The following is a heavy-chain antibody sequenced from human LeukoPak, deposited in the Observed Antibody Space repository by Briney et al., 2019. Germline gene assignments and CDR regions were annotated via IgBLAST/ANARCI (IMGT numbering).Heavy chain of an antibody. D-gene: IGHD3-9*01. CDR2: IYYSGST. Sequence: PSETLSLTCTVSGGSVSSGSYYWSWIRQPPGKGLEWIGYIYYSGSTNYNPSLKSRVTISVDTSKNQFSLKLSSVTAADTAVYYCATGFDIFDYWGQGTLVTVSS. V-gene: IGHV4-61*01. J-gene: IGHJ4*02. CDR3: ATGFDIFDY. CDR1: GGSVSSGSYY.